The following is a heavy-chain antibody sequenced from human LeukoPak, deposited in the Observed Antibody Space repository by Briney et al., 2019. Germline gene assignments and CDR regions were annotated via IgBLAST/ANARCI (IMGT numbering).Heavy chain of an antibody. D-gene: IGHD2-15*01. Sequence: GESLKISCQGSGYSFTNYWIAWVRQMPGKGLEWMGIIYPGDSDTRYSPPFQGHGTISADKSISTAYLQWSSLKASDTAMYYCARQSGSGGGNFDYWGQGTLVTVSS. CDR1: GYSFTNYW. CDR3: ARQSGSGGGNFDY. V-gene: IGHV5-51*01. CDR2: IYPGDSDT. J-gene: IGHJ4*02.